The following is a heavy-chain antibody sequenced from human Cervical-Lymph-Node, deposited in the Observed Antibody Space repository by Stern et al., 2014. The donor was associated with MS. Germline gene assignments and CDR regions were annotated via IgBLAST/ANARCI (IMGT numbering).Heavy chain of an antibody. J-gene: IGHJ4*02. CDR1: GFTFDDYA. CDR3: VKDISWGGLRHFEY. V-gene: IGHV3-9*01. CDR2: ISWNSGTI. Sequence: VQLAESGGGLVQPGRSLRSSCAASGFTFDDYAMHWVRQAPGTGLEWDSGISWNSGTIGYADSVKGRFAISRDNAKNSLYLQMNSLRTEDTALYYCVKDISWGGLRHFEYWGQGTLVTVSS. D-gene: IGHD4-17*01.